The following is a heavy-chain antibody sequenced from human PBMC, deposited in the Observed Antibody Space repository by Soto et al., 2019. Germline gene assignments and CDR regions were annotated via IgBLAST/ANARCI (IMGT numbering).Heavy chain of an antibody. CDR2: IYYSGST. V-gene: IGHV4-39*01. Sequence: QLQLQESGPGLVKPSETLSLTCTVSGGSISSSSYYWGWIRQPPGKGLEWIGSIYYSGSTYYNPSLKSRVTISVDTSKNQFSLKLSSVTAADTAVYYCARHTRLAHNDYWGQGTLVTVSS. J-gene: IGHJ4*02. CDR3: ARHTRLAHNDY. CDR1: GGSISSSSYY. D-gene: IGHD6-19*01.